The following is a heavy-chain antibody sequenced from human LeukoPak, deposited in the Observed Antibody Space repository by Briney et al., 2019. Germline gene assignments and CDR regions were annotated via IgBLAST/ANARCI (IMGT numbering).Heavy chain of an antibody. D-gene: IGHD3-22*01. Sequence: PGGSLRLSCAASGFTFSTYAMSWIRQAPGKGVEWVSYIGDSGSPIYYADSVKGRFTISRDNAENSLYLQMNSLRAEDTAVYYCVRGPSDSSLPGYWGQGTLVTVSS. CDR2: IGDSGSPI. CDR3: VRGPSDSSLPGY. V-gene: IGHV3-11*01. CDR1: GFTFSTYA. J-gene: IGHJ4*02.